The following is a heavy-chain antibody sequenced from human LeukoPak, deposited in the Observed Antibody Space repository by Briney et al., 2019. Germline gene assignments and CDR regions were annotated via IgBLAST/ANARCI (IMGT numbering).Heavy chain of an antibody. Sequence: SVKVSCKASGGTFSSYAISWVRQAPGHGLEWIGGSIPIFGTANYAQKFQGRDTITADKSTSTAYKELSSLRAEDTAVYYCARVSYSGYDSLGGYFDYWGRETLVSVSS. V-gene: IGHV1-69*06. CDR1: GGTFSSYA. J-gene: IGHJ4*02. D-gene: IGHD5-12*01. CDR3: ARVSYSGYDSLGGYFDY. CDR2: SIPIFGTA.